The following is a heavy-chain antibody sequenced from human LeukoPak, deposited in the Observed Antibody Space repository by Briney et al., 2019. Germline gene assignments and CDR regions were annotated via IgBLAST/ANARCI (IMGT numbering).Heavy chain of an antibody. Sequence: GSLRLSCAASGFTFSSYAMDWVRQAPGKGLEWIGSIYYSGSTYYNPSLKSRVTISVDTSKNQFSLKLSSVTAADTAVYYCARHLRTTVTIDYWGQGTLVTVSS. CDR1: GFTFSSYA. J-gene: IGHJ4*02. D-gene: IGHD4-17*01. CDR3: ARHLRTTVTIDY. V-gene: IGHV4-39*01. CDR2: IYYSGST.